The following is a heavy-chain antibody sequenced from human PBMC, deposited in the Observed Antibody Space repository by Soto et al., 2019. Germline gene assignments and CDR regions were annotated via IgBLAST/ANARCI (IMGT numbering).Heavy chain of an antibody. CDR1: GFSFTNYW. D-gene: IGHD6-13*01. V-gene: IGHV5-10-1*01. CDR3: ARIESIARNWFDP. Sequence: LGESLKISCKGSGFSFTNYWISWVRQMPGKGLEWMGNIDPVDSYANYSPSFQGHVTFSVDTSISTAYLQWSSLKAPDTAMYFCARIESIARNWFDPWGQGTLVTVSS. CDR2: IDPVDSYA. J-gene: IGHJ5*02.